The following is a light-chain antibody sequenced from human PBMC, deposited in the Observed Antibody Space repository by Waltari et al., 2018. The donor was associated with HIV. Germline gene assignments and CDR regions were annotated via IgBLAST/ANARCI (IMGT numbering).Light chain of an antibody. CDR1: LLAKKQY. Sequence: SYELTQPSSVSVSPGQTARITCSGDLLAKKQYVRWFQQKPGQAPVLVMDKDSERPSGIPARFSGSSSGTTVSLTIGGAQVDDEADYYCYSAADNSGLFGGGTKLTVL. J-gene: IGLJ3*02. CDR3: YSAADNSGL. CDR2: KDS. V-gene: IGLV3-27*01.